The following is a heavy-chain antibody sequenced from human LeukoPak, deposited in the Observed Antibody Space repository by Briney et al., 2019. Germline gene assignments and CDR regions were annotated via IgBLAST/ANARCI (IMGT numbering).Heavy chain of an antibody. CDR1: GFTFSSYS. Sequence: GGSLRLSCAASGFTFSSYSMNWVRQAPGKGLEWVSSISSSSYIYYADSVKGRFTISRDNAKNSLYLQMNSLRAEDTAVYYCARGLGSRGYFDYWGQGTLVTVSS. V-gene: IGHV3-21*01. CDR2: ISSSSYI. J-gene: IGHJ4*02. D-gene: IGHD3-16*01. CDR3: ARGLGSRGYFDY.